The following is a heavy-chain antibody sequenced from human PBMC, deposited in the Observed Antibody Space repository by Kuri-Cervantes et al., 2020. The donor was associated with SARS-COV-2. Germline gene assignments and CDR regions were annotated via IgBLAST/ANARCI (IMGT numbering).Heavy chain of an antibody. CDR2: IKQDGSEK. J-gene: IGHJ4*02. Sequence: GESLKISCAASGFTFSSYWMSWVRQAPGKGLEWMTNIKQDGSEKHYVDSVKGRFTISRDNARKSVYLQMDSLRAEDTAVYFCAKDRPWGYFDYWGQGSLVTVSS. CDR1: GFTFSSYW. D-gene: IGHD7-27*01. CDR3: AKDRPWGYFDY. V-gene: IGHV3-7*01.